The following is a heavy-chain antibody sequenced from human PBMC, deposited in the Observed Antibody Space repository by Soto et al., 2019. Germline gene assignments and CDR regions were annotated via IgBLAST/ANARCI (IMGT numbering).Heavy chain of an antibody. CDR3: AKDTRYFYDSCGPQWVFDS. D-gene: IGHD3-22*01. Sequence: PXGSLILSCSASGFTFSNYAMAWVRQAPGKGLEWVSTISGDGAYTYYGDSVKGRFTISRDNSKNTLYLQMNSLRAEDTAVYYCAKDTRYFYDSCGPQWVFDSWGQGTLVTVSS. CDR1: GFTFSNYA. V-gene: IGHV3-23*01. J-gene: IGHJ4*02. CDR2: ISGDGAYT.